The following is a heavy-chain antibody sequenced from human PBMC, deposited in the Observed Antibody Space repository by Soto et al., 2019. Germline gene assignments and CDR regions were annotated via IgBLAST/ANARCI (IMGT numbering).Heavy chain of an antibody. CDR3: ARVKLDCTNGVCYGILLGYMDV. Sequence: GGSLRLSCAASGFTFDDYGMSWVRQAPGKGLEWVSGINWNGGSTGYADSVKGRFTISRDNAKNSLYLQMNSLRAEDTALYHCARVKLDCTNGVCYGILLGYMDVWGKGTTVTVSS. V-gene: IGHV3-20*01. CDR2: INWNGGST. CDR1: GFTFDDYG. D-gene: IGHD2-8*01. J-gene: IGHJ6*03.